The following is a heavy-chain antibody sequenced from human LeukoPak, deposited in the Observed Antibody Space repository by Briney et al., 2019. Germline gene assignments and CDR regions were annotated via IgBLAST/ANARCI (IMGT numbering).Heavy chain of an antibody. J-gene: IGHJ4*02. Sequence: PGGSLRLSCAASGFTFSNYWMPWVRHAPGKGLVWVSRIKTDGSSTSYADSVKGRFTISRDNAKNTLYLQLNSLRVEDTAIYYCTRDLLVGATPGDYWGQGTLVTVSS. CDR3: TRDLLVGATPGDY. CDR2: IKTDGSST. CDR1: GFTFSNYW. V-gene: IGHV3-74*01. D-gene: IGHD1-26*01.